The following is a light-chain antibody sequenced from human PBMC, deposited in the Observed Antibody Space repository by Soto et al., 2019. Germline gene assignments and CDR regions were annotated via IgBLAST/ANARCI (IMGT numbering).Light chain of an antibody. CDR3: SSYAGSNNFGYV. Sequence: QSVLTQPPSASGSPGQSVTISCTGTSSDVGGYNYVSWYQQHPGKAHKLMIYEVSKRPSGVPDRFSGSKSGNTASLTVSGLQAEDEADYYCSSYAGSNNFGYVFGTGTKLTVL. CDR2: EVS. CDR1: SSDVGGYNY. J-gene: IGLJ1*01. V-gene: IGLV2-8*01.